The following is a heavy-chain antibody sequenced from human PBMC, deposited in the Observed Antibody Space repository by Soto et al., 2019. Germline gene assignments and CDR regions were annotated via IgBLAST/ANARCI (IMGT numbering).Heavy chain of an antibody. CDR1: GFTFSSYG. Sequence: GGSLRLSCAASGFTFSSYGMHWVRQAPGKGLEWVAVIWYDGSNKYYADSVKGRFTISRDNSKNTLYLQMNSLRAEDTAVYYCAKSAGAGDLHFDYWGQGTLVTVSS. J-gene: IGHJ4*02. CDR3: AKSAGAGDLHFDY. V-gene: IGHV3-33*06. D-gene: IGHD6-19*01. CDR2: IWYDGSNK.